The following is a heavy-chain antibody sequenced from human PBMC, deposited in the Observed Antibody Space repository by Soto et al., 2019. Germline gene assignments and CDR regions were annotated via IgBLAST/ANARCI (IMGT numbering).Heavy chain of an antibody. CDR3: AKEADDFWSGYPIHFDY. J-gene: IGHJ4*02. V-gene: IGHV3-23*01. D-gene: IGHD3-3*01. Sequence: GGSLRLSCAASGFTFSSYAMSWVRQAPGKGLEWVSAISGSGGSTYYADSVKGRFTISRDNSKNTLYLQMNSLRAEDTAVYYCAKEADDFWSGYPIHFDYWGQGTLVTVSS. CDR2: ISGSGGST. CDR1: GFTFSSYA.